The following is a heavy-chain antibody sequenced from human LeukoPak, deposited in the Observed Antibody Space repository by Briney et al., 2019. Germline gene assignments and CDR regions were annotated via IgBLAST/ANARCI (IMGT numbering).Heavy chain of an antibody. D-gene: IGHD3-9*01. CDR2: ISSSGSTI. V-gene: IGHV3-48*03. CDR1: GFTFSSYE. J-gene: IGHJ4*02. Sequence: PGGSLRLSCAASGFTFSSYEMNWVRQAPGKGLEWVSYISSSGSTIYYADSVKGRFTISRDNAKNSLYLQMNSLRAEDTAVYYCARARLRYFDWLLLDWGQGTLVTVSS. CDR3: ARARLRYFDWLLLD.